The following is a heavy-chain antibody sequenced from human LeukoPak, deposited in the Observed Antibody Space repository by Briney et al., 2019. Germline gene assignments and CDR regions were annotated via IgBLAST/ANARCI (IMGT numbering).Heavy chain of an antibody. D-gene: IGHD2-15*01. V-gene: IGHV3-48*03. CDR2: ISSSGSTI. J-gene: IGHJ6*04. CDR1: GFTFSSYE. CDR3: ATLGYCSGGSCYWYGMDV. Sequence: GGSLRLSCAASGFTFSSYEVNWVRQAPGKGLEWVSYISSSGSTIYYADSVKGRFTISRDNAKNSLYLQMNSLRAEDTAVYYCATLGYCSGGSCYWYGMDVWGKGTTVTVSS.